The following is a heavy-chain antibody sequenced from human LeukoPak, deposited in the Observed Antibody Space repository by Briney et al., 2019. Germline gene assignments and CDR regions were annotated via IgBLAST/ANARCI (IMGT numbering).Heavy chain of an antibody. D-gene: IGHD3-9*01. CDR1: GYSFTSYW. V-gene: IGHV5-51*01. CDR2: IYPGDSDT. J-gene: IGHJ4*02. Sequence: GESLKISCKGSGYSFTSYWIGWVRQIPGKGLEWMGIIYPGDSDTRYSPSCQGQVTISADKSISTAYLQWSSLKASDPAMYYCARHPYDILTGYHGYHFDYWGQGTLVTVSS. CDR3: ARHPYDILTGYHGYHFDY.